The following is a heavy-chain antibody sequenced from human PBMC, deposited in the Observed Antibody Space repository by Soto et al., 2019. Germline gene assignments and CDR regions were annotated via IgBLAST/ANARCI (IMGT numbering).Heavy chain of an antibody. J-gene: IGHJ4*02. CDR2: ISYDGSNK. D-gene: IGHD2-2*01. CDR1: GFTFSSYA. CDR3: ARFASPAAIYY. Sequence: PXVSLRLSGAASGFTFSSYAMHWVRQAPGKGLEWVAVISYDGSNKYYADSVKGRFTISRDNSKNTLYLQMNSLRAEDTAVYYCARFASPAAIYYWGQGTLVTVSS. V-gene: IGHV3-30-3*01.